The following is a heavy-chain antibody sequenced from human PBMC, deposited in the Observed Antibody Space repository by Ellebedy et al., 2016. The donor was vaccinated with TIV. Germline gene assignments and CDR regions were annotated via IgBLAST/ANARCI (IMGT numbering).Heavy chain of an antibody. Sequence: PGGSLRLSCAASGFTFSNYAMNRVRQAPGKGLEWVSEMSASGYVIKYADSAKGRFTISRDNSKSTLYLQMSSLKTEDTAVYYCAKAGYGSGNFYTQSFDSWGLGTLVTVSA. CDR1: GFTFSNYA. CDR2: MSASGYVI. J-gene: IGHJ4*02. V-gene: IGHV3-23*01. D-gene: IGHD3-10*01. CDR3: AKAGYGSGNFYTQSFDS.